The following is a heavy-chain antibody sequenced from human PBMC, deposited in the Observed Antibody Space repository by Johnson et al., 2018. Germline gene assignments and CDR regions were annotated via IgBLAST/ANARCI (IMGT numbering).Heavy chain of an antibody. Sequence: EVQLVESGGGLVQPGGSLRLSCAISGFTFNNYWMHWVRQAPGKGLVWVSRINTDGSITTYADSVKGRFTISRDNAEGALYLQMNSLRAEDTAVYYCARDLPHSSAHSGQGGQGYGMDVWGQGTTVTVSS. CDR2: INTDGSIT. D-gene: IGHD2-21*01. CDR3: ARDLPHSSAHSGQGGQGYGMDV. V-gene: IGHV3-74*01. J-gene: IGHJ6*02. CDR1: GFTFNNYW.